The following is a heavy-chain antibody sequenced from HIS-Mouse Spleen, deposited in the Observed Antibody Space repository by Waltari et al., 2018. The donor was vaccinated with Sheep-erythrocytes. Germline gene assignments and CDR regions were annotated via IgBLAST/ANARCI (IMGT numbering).Heavy chain of an antibody. CDR1: GFTFSSYG. Sequence: QVQLVESGGGVVQPGRSLRLSCAASGFTFSSYGMHWVRQAPGKGLGWVAVISYDGSNKYYADSVKGRFTISRDNSKNTLYLQMNSLRAEDTAVYYCAKEDCGGDCPFDYWGQGTLVTVSS. J-gene: IGHJ4*02. D-gene: IGHD2-21*02. CDR3: AKEDCGGDCPFDY. CDR2: ISYDGSNK. V-gene: IGHV3-30*18.